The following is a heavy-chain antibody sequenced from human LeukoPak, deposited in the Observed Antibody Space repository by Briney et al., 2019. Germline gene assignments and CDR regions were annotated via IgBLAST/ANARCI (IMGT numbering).Heavy chain of an antibody. D-gene: IGHD5-24*01. CDR2: IYHSGST. Sequence: SETLSLTCTVSGYSISSGYYWGWIRQPPGKGLEWIGSIYHSGSTNYNPSLKSRVTISVDTSKNQFSLKLSSVTAADTAVYYCARDGYNYHTSFDYWGQGTLVTVSS. CDR3: ARDGYNYHTSFDY. CDR1: GYSISSGYY. V-gene: IGHV4-38-2*02. J-gene: IGHJ4*02.